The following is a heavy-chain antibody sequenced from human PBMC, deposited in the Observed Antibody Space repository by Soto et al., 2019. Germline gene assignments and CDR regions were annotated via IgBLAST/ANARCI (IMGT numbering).Heavy chain of an antibody. D-gene: IGHD3-3*02. V-gene: IGHV4-39*01. CDR1: GDSISSSNSH. CDR3: VRYDRINMKPYSPEGFHI. CDR2: VYYGGAIFYSGNI. J-gene: IGHJ3*02. Sequence: ASETLSLTCTVSGDSISSSNSHWGWTRQPLGKGLEYIGSVYYGGAIFYSGNIYYNPSLKSRVTISVDTSKNQFSLRLSSVTAADTGVYYCVRYDRINMKPYSPEGFHIWGQGTMVTVSS.